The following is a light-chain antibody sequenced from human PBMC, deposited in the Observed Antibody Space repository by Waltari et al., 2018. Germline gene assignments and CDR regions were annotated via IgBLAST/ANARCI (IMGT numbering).Light chain of an antibody. J-gene: IGLJ3*02. V-gene: IGLV2-14*01. Sequence: QSALTQPASVSGSPGQSITIPCTGTSSDIGGSKYVSWYQPHPGKAPKLMIYVVSNRPSGVSNRFSGSKSGSTASLTISGLQSEDEADYYCSSYMNSSLVFGAGTKVTVL. CDR1: SSDIGGSKY. CDR3: SSYMNSSLV. CDR2: VVS.